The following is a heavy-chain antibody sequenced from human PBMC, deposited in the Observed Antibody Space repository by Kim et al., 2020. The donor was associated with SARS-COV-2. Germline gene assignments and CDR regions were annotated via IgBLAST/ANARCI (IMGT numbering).Heavy chain of an antibody. D-gene: IGHD3-22*01. V-gene: IGHV4-39*07. CDR3: ARDNSYYYDSTHDAFDI. Sequence: LKRRVTISVDTSKNQFSLKLSSVTAADTAVYYCARDNSYYYDSTHDAFDIWGQGTMVTVSS. J-gene: IGHJ3*02.